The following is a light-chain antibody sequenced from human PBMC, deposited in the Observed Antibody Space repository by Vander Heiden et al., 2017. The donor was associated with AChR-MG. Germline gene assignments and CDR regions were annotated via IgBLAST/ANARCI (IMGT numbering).Light chain of an antibody. J-gene: IGLJ2*01. CDR3: ATWDDSLREGV. V-gene: IGLV1-47*01. CDR1: SSNIGKNN. Sequence: QSVLTQPPSLSDRPGQRVTISCSGSSSNIGKNNVNWYRQLPGPAPELLIYRSNERPPGVPGRFSGSKSGTSASLAVSELRPEDEGVYYCATWDDSLREGVFGGGTKLTVL. CDR2: RSN.